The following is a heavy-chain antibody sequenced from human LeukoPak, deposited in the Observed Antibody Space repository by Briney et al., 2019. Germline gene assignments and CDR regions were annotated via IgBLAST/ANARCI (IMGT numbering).Heavy chain of an antibody. D-gene: IGHD1-26*01. CDR1: GFTFSSYE. J-gene: IGHJ4*02. V-gene: IGHV3-48*03. CDR2: ISSSGSTI. CDR3: ARDASRRVGATIPGFDY. Sequence: GSLRLSCAASGFTFSSYEMNWVRQAPGKGLEWVSYISSSGSTIYYADSVKGRFTISRDDAKNSLYLQMNSLRAEDTAVYYCARDASRRVGATIPGFDYWGQGTLVTVSS.